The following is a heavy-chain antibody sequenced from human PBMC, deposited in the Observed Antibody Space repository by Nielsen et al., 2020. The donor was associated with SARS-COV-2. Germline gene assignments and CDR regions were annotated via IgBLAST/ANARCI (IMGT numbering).Heavy chain of an antibody. J-gene: IGHJ4*02. D-gene: IGHD3-10*01. CDR3: ARGSGFDY. V-gene: IGHV3-7*03. CDR2: IKQGGSEK. CDR1: GFTFSSYW. Sequence: GESLKISCAASGFTFSSYWMSWVRQAPGKGLEWVANIKQGGSEKYYVDSVKGRFTISRDNAKNSLYLQMNSLRAEDTAVYYCARGSGFDYWGQGTLVTVSS.